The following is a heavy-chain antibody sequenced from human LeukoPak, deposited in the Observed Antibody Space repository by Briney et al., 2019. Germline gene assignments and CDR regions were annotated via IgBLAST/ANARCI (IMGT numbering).Heavy chain of an antibody. V-gene: IGHV4-39*07. CDR3: ATTGPHNLGISYYYMGV. CDR2: IYYSGST. D-gene: IGHD6-13*01. J-gene: IGHJ6*03. Sequence: PSETLSLTCTVSGGSISSSSYYWGWLRQPPGKGLEWIGSIYYSGSTYYNPSLKSRVTISVDTSKNQFSLKLSSVTAADTAVYYCATTGPHNLGISYYYMGVWGKGTTVTVSS. CDR1: GGSISSSSYY.